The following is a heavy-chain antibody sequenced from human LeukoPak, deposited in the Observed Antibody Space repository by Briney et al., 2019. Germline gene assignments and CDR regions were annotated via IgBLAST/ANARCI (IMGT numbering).Heavy chain of an antibody. J-gene: IGHJ6*03. CDR3: ARDPGRNYYYYYMDV. Sequence: SQTLSLTCTVSGGSISSGDYYWSWIRQPPGKGLEWIGYIYYSGSTYYNPSLKSRVTISVDTSKNQFSLKLSSVTAADTAVYYCARDPGRNYYYYYMDVWGRGTTVTVSS. V-gene: IGHV4-30-4*08. CDR1: GGSISSGDYY. CDR2: IYYSGST.